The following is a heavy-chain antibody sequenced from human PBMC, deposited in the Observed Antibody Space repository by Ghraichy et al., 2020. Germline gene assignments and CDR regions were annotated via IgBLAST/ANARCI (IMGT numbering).Heavy chain of an antibody. CDR3: ARQRTISWFDP. D-gene: IGHD5-24*01. CDR2: IYYSGST. V-gene: IGHV4-59*08. J-gene: IGHJ5*02. CDR1: GGSISSYY. Sequence: SETLSLTCTVSGGSISSYYWSWIRQPPGKGLEWIGYIYYSGSTNYNPSLKSRVTISVDTSKNQFSLKLSSVTAADTAVYYCARQRTISWFDPWGQGTLVTVSS.